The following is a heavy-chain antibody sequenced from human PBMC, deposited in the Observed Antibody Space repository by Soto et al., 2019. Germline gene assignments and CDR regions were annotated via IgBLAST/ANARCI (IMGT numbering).Heavy chain of an antibody. D-gene: IGHD2-8*01. CDR3: TRDRDAYCSKGICSGPYFDY. CDR2: ISDNSSVI. J-gene: IGHJ4*02. Sequence: GGSLRLSCAASGFTFSTYSINWVRQAPGKGLEWISYISDNSSVIYYADAVKGRFTISRDNAKNSLYLQMNSLRDEDTAVYYCTRDRDAYCSKGICSGPYFDYWGQGTLVTVSS. V-gene: IGHV3-48*02. CDR1: GFTFSTYS.